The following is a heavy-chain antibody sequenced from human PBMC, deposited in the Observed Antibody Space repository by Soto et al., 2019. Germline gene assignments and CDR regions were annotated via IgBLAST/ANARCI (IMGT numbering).Heavy chain of an antibody. Sequence: GGSLRLSCAASGFTFSSYWTHWGRQAPGKGLVWVSRINSDGSRTSYADSVTGRFTISRDNAKNTLYLQMNSLRVEDTALYYCARETYRGFYFDYWGQGTLVTVSS. CDR2: INSDGSRT. V-gene: IGHV3-74*01. J-gene: IGHJ4*02. D-gene: IGHD4-4*01. CDR1: GFTFSSYW. CDR3: ARETYRGFYFDY.